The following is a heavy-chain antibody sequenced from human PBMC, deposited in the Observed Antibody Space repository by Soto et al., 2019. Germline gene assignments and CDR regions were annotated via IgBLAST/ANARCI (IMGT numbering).Heavy chain of an antibody. CDR3: AKTKTENYDILTGYFGDYYYYYMDV. V-gene: IGHV3-9*01. D-gene: IGHD3-9*01. Sequence: GGSLRLSCAASGFTFDDYAMHWVRQAPGKGLEWVSGISWNSGSIGYADSVKGRFTISRDNAKNSLYLQMNSLRAEDTALYYCAKTKTENYDILTGYFGDYYYYYMDVWGKGTTVTVSS. CDR1: GFTFDDYA. CDR2: ISWNSGSI. J-gene: IGHJ6*03.